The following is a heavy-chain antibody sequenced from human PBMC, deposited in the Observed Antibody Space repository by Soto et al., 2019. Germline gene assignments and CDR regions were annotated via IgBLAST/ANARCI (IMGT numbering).Heavy chain of an antibody. CDR3: ARYNAASGTYYFDY. D-gene: IGHD6-13*01. CDR1: GGSISSGGYS. V-gene: IGHV4-30-2*01. CDR2: INHRGSA. J-gene: IGHJ4*02. Sequence: PSETLSLTCXVSGGSISSGGYSWSWIRRPPGKGLEWIGEINHRGSANYNPSLKSRVTISVDISKGQFSLRLTSVTAADTAVYYCARYNAASGTYYFDYWGQGALVTVSS.